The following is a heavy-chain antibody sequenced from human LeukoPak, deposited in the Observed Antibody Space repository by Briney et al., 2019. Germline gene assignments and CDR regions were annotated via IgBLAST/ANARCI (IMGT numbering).Heavy chain of an antibody. CDR3: ARGRFGSGYYGYCFDY. V-gene: IGHV1-8*01. D-gene: IGHD3-3*01. CDR2: MNPNSGNT. Sequence: ASVKVSCKASGYTFTSYDINWVRQATGQGLEWMGWMNPNSGNTGYAQKFQGRVTMTRNTSISTAYMELSSLRSEDTAVYYCARGRFGSGYYGYCFDYWGQGALVTVSS. J-gene: IGHJ4*02. CDR1: GYTFTSYD.